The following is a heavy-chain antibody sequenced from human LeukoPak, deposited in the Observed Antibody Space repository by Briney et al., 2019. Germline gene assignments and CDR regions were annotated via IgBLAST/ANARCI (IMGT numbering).Heavy chain of an antibody. Sequence: GGSLRLSCQASGFTFSTYPMHWVRQAPDKGLEWVAMISHHGSNEYYADSVKGRFTISRDNSKNTLYLQMNNPRVEDKAIYYCARVHDTTGYYHYFDSCGQGTLVTVSS. CDR2: ISHHGSNE. V-gene: IGHV3-30*14. J-gene: IGHJ4*02. D-gene: IGHD3-9*01. CDR1: GFTFSTYP. CDR3: ARVHDTTGYYHYFDS.